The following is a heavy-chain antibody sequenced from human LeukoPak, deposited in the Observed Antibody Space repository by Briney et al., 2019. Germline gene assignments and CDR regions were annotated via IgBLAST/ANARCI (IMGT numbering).Heavy chain of an antibody. Sequence: PGGSLRLSCAASGFTFSSYAMHWVRQAPGKGLEWVAVISYDGSNKYYADSVKGRFTISRDNAKNTLYLQVNSLRAEDTAMYYCSRGVPYHYGTDVWGQGTTVTVSS. CDR2: ISYDGSNK. V-gene: IGHV3-30-3*01. CDR3: SRGVPYHYGTDV. CDR1: GFTFSSYA. J-gene: IGHJ6*02.